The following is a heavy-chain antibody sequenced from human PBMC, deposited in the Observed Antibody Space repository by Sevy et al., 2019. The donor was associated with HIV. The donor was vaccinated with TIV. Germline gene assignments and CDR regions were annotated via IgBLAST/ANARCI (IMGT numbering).Heavy chain of an antibody. CDR2: INPNSSGT. Sequence: ASVKVSCKASGYTFTGYSMHWVRQAPGQGLEWMGWINPNSSGTNYAQKFQGRVTMTRDTSINTAYMDMRNLRVDDTAVYFCARVWNSDYYDSSGPNWFDTWGQGTLVTVSS. D-gene: IGHD3-22*01. J-gene: IGHJ5*02. CDR3: ARVWNSDYYDSSGPNWFDT. CDR1: GYTFTGYS. V-gene: IGHV1-2*02.